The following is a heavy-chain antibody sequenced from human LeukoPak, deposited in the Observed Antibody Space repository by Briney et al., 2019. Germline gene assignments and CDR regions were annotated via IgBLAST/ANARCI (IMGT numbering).Heavy chain of an antibody. V-gene: IGHV1-69*05. CDR1: GGTFSSYA. CDR2: IIPIFGTA. CDR3: ARVIRGPNWFDP. D-gene: IGHD4-17*01. Sequence: SVKVSFTASGGTFSSYAISWVRQAPGQGLEWMGGIIPIFGTANYAQKFQGRVTITTDESTSTAYMELSSLRSEDTAVYYCARVIRGPNWFDPWGQGTLVTVSS. J-gene: IGHJ5*02.